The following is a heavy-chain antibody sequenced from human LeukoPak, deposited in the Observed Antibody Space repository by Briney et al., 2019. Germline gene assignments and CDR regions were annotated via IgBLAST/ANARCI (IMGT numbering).Heavy chain of an antibody. J-gene: IGHJ6*02. D-gene: IGHD3-3*01. Sequence: SVKVSCKASGGTFSRYPISWVRQAPGQGLEWMGGIIPIFGAANYAQKFQGRVTITADEYTSTAYMELSSLRSEDTVFYSSRRRHTIFGVVTNYYYGMDVWGQGTTVTVSS. CDR3: RRRHTIFGVVTNYYYGMDV. CDR2: IIPIFGAA. CDR1: GGTFSRYP. V-gene: IGHV1-69*13.